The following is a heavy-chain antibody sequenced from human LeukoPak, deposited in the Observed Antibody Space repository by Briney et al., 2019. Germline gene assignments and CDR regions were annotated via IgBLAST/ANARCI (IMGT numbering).Heavy chain of an antibody. V-gene: IGHV3-30-3*01. CDR2: ISYDGSDK. CDR3: ARYAWSLGPAPGTPLFDY. Sequence: PGGSLRLSCAASGFIFTNYAMHWVRQAPGKGLEWVALISYDGSDKYYANSVKGRFTISRDNSKNTLYLQMSSLRAEDTAVYYCARYAWSLGPAPGTPLFDYWGQGTLVTVSS. D-gene: IGHD2-2*01. CDR1: GFIFTNYA. J-gene: IGHJ4*02.